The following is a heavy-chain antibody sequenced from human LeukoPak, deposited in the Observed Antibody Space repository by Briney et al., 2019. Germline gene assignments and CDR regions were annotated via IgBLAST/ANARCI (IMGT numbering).Heavy chain of an antibody. V-gene: IGHV1-8*01. D-gene: IGHD3-16*01. Sequence: GASVKVSCKASGYTFTSYDINWVRQAPGQGLEWMGWMNPNSGNTGYAQKFQGRVTMTRNTSISTAYMELSSPRSEDTAVYCRARTTFYYYGMDVWGQGTTVTVSS. CDR2: MNPNSGNT. CDR1: GYTFTSYD. CDR3: ARTTFYYYGMDV. J-gene: IGHJ6*02.